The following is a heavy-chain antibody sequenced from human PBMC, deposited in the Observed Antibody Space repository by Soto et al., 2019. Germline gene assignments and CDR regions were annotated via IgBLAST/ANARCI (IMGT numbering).Heavy chain of an antibody. Sequence: ASVKVTCKESGYNFTSYAMHWVRQATGQGLEWMGWINAGNGNTKYSQKFQGRVTITRDTSASTAYMELSSLRSEDTAVYYCGRSPGWYYYYDMGDWGQGTMGSVPS. J-gene: IGHJ6*02. CDR2: INAGNGNT. D-gene: IGHD3-16*01. V-gene: IGHV1-3*01. CDR3: GRSPGWYYYYDMGD. CDR1: GYNFTSYA.